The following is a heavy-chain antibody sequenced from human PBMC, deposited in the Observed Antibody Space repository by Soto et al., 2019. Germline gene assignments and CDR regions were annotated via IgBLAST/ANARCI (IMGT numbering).Heavy chain of an antibody. CDR2: INDRGSI. V-gene: IGHV4-34*01. CDR1: GGSFSGYY. CDR3: ARESHDIMTGPPWVWYFDL. Sequence: QVQLQQWGAGPLRPLETLSLTCGVSGGSFSGYYWAWIRQSPGKGLEWIGEINDRGSINYNPSLKSRVSISVDTSKNHYSLNLSSATAAETAVYYCARESHDIMTGPPWVWYFDLWGRGTLVTVSS. D-gene: IGHD3-9*01. J-gene: IGHJ2*01.